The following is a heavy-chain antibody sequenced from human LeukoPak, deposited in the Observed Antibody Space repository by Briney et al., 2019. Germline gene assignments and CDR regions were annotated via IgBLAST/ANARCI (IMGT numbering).Heavy chain of an antibody. D-gene: IGHD6-6*01. J-gene: IGHJ4*02. Sequence: PGGSLRLSCAASGFTFSDYYMSWIRQAPGKGLEWVSYVSSSGSTIYYADSVKGRFTISRDNAKNPLYLQMNSLRAEDTAVYYCAREGIRAARPGGVVDYWGQGTLVTVSS. V-gene: IGHV3-11*04. CDR3: AREGIRAARPGGVVDY. CDR2: VSSSGSTI. CDR1: GFTFSDYY.